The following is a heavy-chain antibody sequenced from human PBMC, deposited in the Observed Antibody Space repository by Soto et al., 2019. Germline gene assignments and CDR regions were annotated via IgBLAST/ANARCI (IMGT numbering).Heavy chain of an antibody. CDR1: GGSISSYY. CDR3: ARDRTPRYCTNGVCYTAGFDP. J-gene: IGHJ5*02. CDR2: IYTSGST. V-gene: IGHV4-4*07. Sequence: SETLSLTCTVSGGSISSYYWSWIRQPAGKGLEWIGRIYTSGSTNHNPSLKSRVTMSVDTSKNQFSLKLSSVTAADTAVYYCARDRTPRYCTNGVCYTAGFDPWGQGTLVTVSS. D-gene: IGHD2-8*01.